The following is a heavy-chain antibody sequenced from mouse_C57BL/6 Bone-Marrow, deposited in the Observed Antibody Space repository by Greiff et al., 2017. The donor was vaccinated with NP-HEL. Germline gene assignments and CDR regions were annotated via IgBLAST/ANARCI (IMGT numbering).Heavy chain of an antibody. Sequence: EVQLQQSGPELVKPGASVKISCKASGYTFTDYYMNWVKQSHGKSLEWIGDINPNNGGTSYNQKFKGKATLTVDKSSSTAYMELRSLTSEDSAVYYCARAGVMVTTHCFDYWGQGTTLTVSS. CDR2: INPNNGGT. V-gene: IGHV1-26*01. CDR1: GYTFTDYY. CDR3: ARAGVMVTTHCFDY. D-gene: IGHD2-2*01. J-gene: IGHJ2*01.